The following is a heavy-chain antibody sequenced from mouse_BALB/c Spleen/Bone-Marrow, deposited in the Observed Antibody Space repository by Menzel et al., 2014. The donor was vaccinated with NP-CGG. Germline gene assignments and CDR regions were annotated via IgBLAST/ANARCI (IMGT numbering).Heavy chain of an antibody. J-gene: IGHJ3*01. CDR2: ISNGGGST. V-gene: IGHV5-12-2*01. CDR3: ARGNGFAY. Sequence: EVKVVESGGGLVQPGGSLKLSCAASGFTFSSYTMSWVRQTPEKRLEWVAYISNGGGSTYYPDTVKGRFTISRDNAKNTLYLQMSSLKSEDTAMYYCARGNGFAYWGQGTLVTVSA. CDR1: GFTFSSYT.